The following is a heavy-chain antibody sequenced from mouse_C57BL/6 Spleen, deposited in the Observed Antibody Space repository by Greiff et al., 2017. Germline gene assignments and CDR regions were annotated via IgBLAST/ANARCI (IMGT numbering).Heavy chain of an antibody. J-gene: IGHJ4*01. V-gene: IGHV1-69*01. CDR1: GYTFTSSW. CDR2: IDPSDSYT. CDR3: ARLGPYAMDY. Sequence: QVQLQQPGAELVMPGASVKLSCKASGYTFTSSWMHWVKQRPGQGLEWIGEIDPSDSYTNYNQKFKGKSTLTVDKSSSTAYMQLSSLTSEDSAVYYCARLGPYAMDYWGQGTSVTVSS.